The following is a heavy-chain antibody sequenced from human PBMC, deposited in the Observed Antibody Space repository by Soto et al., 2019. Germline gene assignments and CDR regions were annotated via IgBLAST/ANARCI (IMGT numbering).Heavy chain of an antibody. CDR3: ARRYSGNYYYYGMDV. V-gene: IGHV4-39*01. J-gene: IGHJ6*02. CDR1: GGSISSSSYY. D-gene: IGHD3-10*01. Sequence: PSETLSLTCTVSGGSISSSSYYWGWIRQPPGKGLEWIGSIYYSGSTYYNPSLKSRVTISVDTSKNQFSLKLSSVTAADTAVYYCARRYSGNYYYYGMDVWGQGTTVTVSS. CDR2: IYYSGST.